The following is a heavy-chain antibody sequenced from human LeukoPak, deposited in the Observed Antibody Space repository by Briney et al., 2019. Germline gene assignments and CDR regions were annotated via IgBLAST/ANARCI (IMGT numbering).Heavy chain of an antibody. CDR1: GGSFSGYY. Sequence: SETLSLTCAVYGGSFSGYYWSWIRQPPGKGLEWIGEINHSGSTNYNPSLKSRVTISVDTSKNQFSLKLSSVTAADTAVYYCARAPGAFDIWGQGTMVTVSS. V-gene: IGHV4-34*01. CDR2: INHSGST. CDR3: ARAPGAFDI. J-gene: IGHJ3*02.